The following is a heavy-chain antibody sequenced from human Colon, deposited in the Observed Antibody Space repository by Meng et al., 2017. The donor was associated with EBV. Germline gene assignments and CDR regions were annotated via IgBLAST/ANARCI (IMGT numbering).Heavy chain of an antibody. D-gene: IGHD2-15*01. V-gene: IGHV4-34*02. Sequence: QVQLQRGVAGLFKPPETHARTCSAFGGSFRGYYLTLLRQPPGKVLEWIWWINHSGTANYTPSLKSRVTISVDTSKNQFSLKLNSVTAADTAVYYCTQGAHQDCSDFWGQGTLVTVSS. CDR2: INHSGTA. CDR3: TQGAHQDCSDF. CDR1: GGSFRGYY. J-gene: IGHJ3*01.